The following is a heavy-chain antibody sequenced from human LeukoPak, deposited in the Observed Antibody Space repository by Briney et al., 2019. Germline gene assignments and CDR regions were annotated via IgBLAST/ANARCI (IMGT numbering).Heavy chain of an antibody. J-gene: IGHJ5*02. V-gene: IGHV3-23*01. Sequence: GGSLRLSCAASGFIFSNYAMSWVRQAPGKGLECVSGISGSGGSTVYADSMQGHFTISRDNSKNIMYLQMNSLTAADTAVYYCARDPNQSSSSSHWFDPWGQGILVTVSS. D-gene: IGHD6-6*01. CDR2: ISGSGGST. CDR1: GFIFSNYA. CDR3: ARDPNQSSSSSHWFDP.